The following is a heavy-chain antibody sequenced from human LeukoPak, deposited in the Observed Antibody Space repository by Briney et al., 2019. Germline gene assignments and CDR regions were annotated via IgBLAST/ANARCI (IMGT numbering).Heavy chain of an antibody. CDR1: GGSISGYY. D-gene: IGHD6-13*01. CDR3: ARGCSAGTPHNWFDS. CDR2: IYYSGST. Sequence: SETLSLTCTVSGGSISGYYWSWIRQPPGKGLEWIGYIYYSGSTNYNPSLKSRVTISVDTSKNQFSLKLSSVTAADTAVYYCARGCSAGTPHNWFDSWGQGTLVTVSS. V-gene: IGHV4-59*01. J-gene: IGHJ5*01.